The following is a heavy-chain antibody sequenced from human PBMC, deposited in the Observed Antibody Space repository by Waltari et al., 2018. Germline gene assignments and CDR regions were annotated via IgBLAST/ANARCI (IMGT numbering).Heavy chain of an antibody. V-gene: IGHV1-69*08. CDR1: GGTFSSYT. J-gene: IGHJ4*02. CDR3: ARDTIYNGSGSDPKYFDY. D-gene: IGHD3-10*01. CDR2: SIPNLGRA. Sequence: QVQLVQSGAEVKKPGSSVKVSCKASGGTFSSYTISWVRQAPGQGLEWMGRSIPNLGRANYAQKFQGRVTITADKSTSTAYMELSSLRSEDTAVYYCARDTIYNGSGSDPKYFDYWGQGTLVTVSS.